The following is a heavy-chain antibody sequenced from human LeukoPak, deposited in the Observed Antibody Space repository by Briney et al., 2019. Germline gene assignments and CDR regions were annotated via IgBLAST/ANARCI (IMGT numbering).Heavy chain of an antibody. Sequence: SVKVSCKASGGTFISYAISWVRQAPGQGLEWMGGIIPIFGTANYAQKFQGRVTITADESTSTAYMELSSLRSEDTAVYYCALAYCGGDCSSNWFDPWGQGTLVTVSS. CDR2: IIPIFGTA. D-gene: IGHD2-21*02. CDR3: ALAYCGGDCSSNWFDP. J-gene: IGHJ5*02. CDR1: GGTFISYA. V-gene: IGHV1-69*13.